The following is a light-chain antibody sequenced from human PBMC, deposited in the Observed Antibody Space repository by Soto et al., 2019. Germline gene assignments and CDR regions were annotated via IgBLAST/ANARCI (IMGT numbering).Light chain of an antibody. CDR3: QSYDSRLSGSKV. CDR1: SSNIGAGYD. Sequence: QSVLTQPPSVSGAPGQRVTTSCTGSSSNIGAGYDVHWYQQLPGTAPKLLIYGNSNRPSGVPDRFSGSKSGTSASLAITGLQAEDEADYYCQSYDSRLSGSKVFGTGTKLTVL. V-gene: IGLV1-40*01. J-gene: IGLJ1*01. CDR2: GNS.